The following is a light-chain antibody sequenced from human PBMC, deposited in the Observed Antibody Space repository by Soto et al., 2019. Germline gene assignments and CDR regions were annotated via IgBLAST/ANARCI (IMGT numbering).Light chain of an antibody. CDR2: DAS. CDR3: HQRYDWPIT. V-gene: IGKV3-11*01. CDR1: QSISNY. Sequence: EIVLTQSPATLSLSPGERPTLSCRANQSISNYLAWYQQRPGQAPRLLIYDASRRATGIPARFSGSGSGTDFTLTIGSLEPEDFAVYYCHQRYDWPITFGQGTRLEIK. J-gene: IGKJ5*01.